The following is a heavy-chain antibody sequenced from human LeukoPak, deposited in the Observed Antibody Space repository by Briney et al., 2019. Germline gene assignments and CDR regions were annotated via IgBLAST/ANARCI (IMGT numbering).Heavy chain of an antibody. V-gene: IGHV4-34*01. CDR3: ARTGETAMDSRGLFDY. CDR2: INHSGST. Sequence: KPSETLSLTCAVSGGSFSGYYWNWIRQPPGKGPEWIGEINHSGSTNYNPSLKSRDSISADTSKNQFSLKLSSVTAADTAVYYCARTGETAMDSRGLFDYWGQGTLVSVSS. CDR1: GGSFSGYY. D-gene: IGHD5-18*01. J-gene: IGHJ4*02.